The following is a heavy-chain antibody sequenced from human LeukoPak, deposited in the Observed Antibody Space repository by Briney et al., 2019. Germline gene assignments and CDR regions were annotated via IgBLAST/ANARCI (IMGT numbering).Heavy chain of an antibody. V-gene: IGHV3-66*04. J-gene: IGHJ4*02. CDR3: ARPPYDSCGYANDY. D-gene: IGHD3-22*01. CDR2: IYSGGST. Sequence: QSGGSLRLSCAASGFTVSSNYMSWVRQAPGKGLEWVSVIYSGGSTHYADSVKGRFTISRDSAKNSLYLQMNSLRAEDTAVYYCARPPYDSCGYANDYWGQGTLVTVSS. CDR1: GFTVSSNY.